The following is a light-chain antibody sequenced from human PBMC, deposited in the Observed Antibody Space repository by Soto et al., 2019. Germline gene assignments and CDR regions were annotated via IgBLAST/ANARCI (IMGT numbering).Light chain of an antibody. V-gene: IGKV3-15*01. Sequence: EIVMTQSPATLSVSRGERATLSCRARQSVSSNLAWYQQKPGQAPRLLIYGASTRATGLPARFSGSGSGTEFTLTISSLQSEGFAVYYCQHYNNWPPITFGQGTRLEIK. CDR3: QHYNNWPPIT. CDR1: QSVSSN. CDR2: GAS. J-gene: IGKJ5*01.